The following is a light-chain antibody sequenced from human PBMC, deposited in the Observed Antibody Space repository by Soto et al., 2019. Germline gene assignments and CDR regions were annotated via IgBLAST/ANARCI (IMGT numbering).Light chain of an antibody. CDR3: QQSYSAPLT. V-gene: IGKV1-39*01. Sequence: DVQMTQSPSSLSASVGDRVTSSCRASQSINSYLNWYQQKPGKAPHLLIYAASRLQGGVPSRFSGSGSGTDFTLTISRLQPEDFATYYCQQSYSAPLTFGGGTKVEI. J-gene: IGKJ4*01. CDR2: AAS. CDR1: QSINSY.